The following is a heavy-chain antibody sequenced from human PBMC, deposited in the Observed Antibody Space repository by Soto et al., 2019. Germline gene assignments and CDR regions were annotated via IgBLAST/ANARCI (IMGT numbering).Heavy chain of an antibody. CDR1: GFTFSSYG. CDR2: ISYDGSNK. J-gene: IGHJ4*02. D-gene: IGHD2-21*01. CDR3: AKLWGPDYYFDY. V-gene: IGHV3-30*18. Sequence: GSLRLSCAASGFTFSSYGMHWVRQAPGKGLEWVAVISYDGSNKYYADSGKGRFTISRDNSKNTLYLQMNSLRAEDTAVYYCAKLWGPDYYFDYWGQGTLVTVSS.